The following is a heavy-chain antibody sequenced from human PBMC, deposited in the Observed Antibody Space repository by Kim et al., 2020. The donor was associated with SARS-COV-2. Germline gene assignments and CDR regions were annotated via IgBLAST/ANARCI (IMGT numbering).Heavy chain of an antibody. D-gene: IGHD6-19*01. Sequence: GGSLRLSCAASGFTFSSYSMNWVRQAPGKGLEWVSSISSSSSYIYYADSVKGRFTISRDNAKNSLYLQMNSLRAEDTAVYYCARDGNEAVAGTWYYYYGMDVWGQGTTVTVSS. CDR1: GFTFSSYS. J-gene: IGHJ6*02. V-gene: IGHV3-21*04. CDR3: ARDGNEAVAGTWYYYYGMDV. CDR2: ISSSSSYI.